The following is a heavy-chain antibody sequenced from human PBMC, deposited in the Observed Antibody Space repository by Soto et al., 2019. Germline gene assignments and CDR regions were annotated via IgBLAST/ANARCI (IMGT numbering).Heavy chain of an antibody. CDR3: ARGGMVIIPTATAFDY. V-gene: IGHV4-4*07. D-gene: IGHD2-2*01. Sequence: PSETLSLTCTVSGGSISPYYWSWIRQPAGKGLEWIGRIYASGSTNYNSSLKGRVTMSVTTSKNQFSLKLSSVTAADTAVYYCARGGMVIIPTATAFDYWGQGTLVTVS. CDR2: IYASGST. J-gene: IGHJ4*02. CDR1: GGSISPYY.